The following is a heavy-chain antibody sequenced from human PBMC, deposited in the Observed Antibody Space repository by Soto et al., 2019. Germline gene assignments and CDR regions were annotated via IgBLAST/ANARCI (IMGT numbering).Heavy chain of an antibody. CDR3: ARGSRGCYELLRRLVAFDI. CDR1: GFTVSSKY. D-gene: IGHD1-26*01. Sequence: GGSLRLSCAASGFTVSSKYMSWVRQAPGKGLEWVSLIQSGGPTYYADSLKGRVTISRDTSENTLHLQMDSLRAEDTAVYYCARGSRGCYELLRRLVAFDIWGKGTMVTVSS. CDR2: IQSGGPT. J-gene: IGHJ3*02. V-gene: IGHV3-66*01.